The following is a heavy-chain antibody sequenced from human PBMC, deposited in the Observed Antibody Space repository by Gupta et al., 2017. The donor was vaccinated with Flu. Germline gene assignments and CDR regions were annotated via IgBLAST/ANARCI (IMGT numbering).Heavy chain of an antibody. CDR1: GYTFPGYF. CDR2: INPNSGGT. D-gene: IGHD6-6*01. J-gene: IGHJ6*02. CDR3: AGPSIAARQTYYYYGMDV. Sequence: QVQLVQSGAAVKKPGPAVKASCKASGYTFPGYFMHWVRQAPGQGLEWMGWINPNSGGTNYAQKFQGRVTMTRDTSISTAYMELSRLRSDDTAVYYCAGPSIAARQTYYYYGMDVWGQGTTVTVSS. V-gene: IGHV1-2*02.